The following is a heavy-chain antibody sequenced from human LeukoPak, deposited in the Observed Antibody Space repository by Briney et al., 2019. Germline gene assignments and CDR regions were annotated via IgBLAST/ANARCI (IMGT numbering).Heavy chain of an antibody. V-gene: IGHV3-30-3*01. D-gene: IGHD1-26*01. CDR2: ISYDGSNK. J-gene: IGHJ5*02. CDR3: AREGVVGALTNWFDP. Sequence: GGSLRLSCAASGFTFSSYAMHWVRQAPGKGLEWVAVISYDGSNKYYADSVKGRFTISRDNSKNTLYLQMNSLRAEDTAVYYCAREGVVGALTNWFDPRGQGTLVTVSS. CDR1: GFTFSSYA.